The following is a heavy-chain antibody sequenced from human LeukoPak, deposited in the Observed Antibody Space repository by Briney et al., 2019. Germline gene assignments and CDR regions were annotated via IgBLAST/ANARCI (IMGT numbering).Heavy chain of an antibody. CDR3: TRARYCSGGSCYAEY. CDR1: GYSFTTYW. D-gene: IGHD2-15*01. V-gene: IGHV5-51*01. J-gene: IGHJ4*02. CDR2: IYPGDSDT. Sequence: GESLKISCKGSGYSFTTYWIGWVRQMPGKGLEWMGIIYPGDSDTRYSPFFQGQVTISADKSISTAYLQWSSLKASDTAMYYCTRARYCSGGSCYAEYWGQGTLVTVSS.